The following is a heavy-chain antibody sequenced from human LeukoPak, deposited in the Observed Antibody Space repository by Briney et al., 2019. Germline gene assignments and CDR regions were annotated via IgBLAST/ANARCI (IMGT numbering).Heavy chain of an antibody. CDR1: GGSFSGYY. J-gene: IGHJ3*02. D-gene: IGHD3-3*01. Sequence: SETLSLTCAVYGGSFSGYYSSWIRQPPGKGLEWFGEINHSGSTNYNPSLKSRVTISVDTSKNQFSLKLSSVTAADTAVYYCARGPGDFWSGYYYAFDIWGQGTMVTVSS. CDR2: INHSGST. V-gene: IGHV4-34*01. CDR3: ARGPGDFWSGYYYAFDI.